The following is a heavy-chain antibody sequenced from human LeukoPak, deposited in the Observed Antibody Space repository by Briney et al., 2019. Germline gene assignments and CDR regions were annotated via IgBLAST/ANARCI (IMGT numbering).Heavy chain of an antibody. CDR3: ARHKGYSSGWYGYAFDI. Sequence: GGSLRLSCAASGFSFSGYVMSWIRQAPGKGLEWVSYISSSGSTIYYADSVKGRFTISRDNAKNSLYLQMNSLRAEDTAVYYCARHKGYSSGWYGYAFDIWGQGTMVTVSS. D-gene: IGHD6-19*01. CDR2: ISSSGSTI. CDR1: GFSFSGYV. V-gene: IGHV3-11*01. J-gene: IGHJ3*02.